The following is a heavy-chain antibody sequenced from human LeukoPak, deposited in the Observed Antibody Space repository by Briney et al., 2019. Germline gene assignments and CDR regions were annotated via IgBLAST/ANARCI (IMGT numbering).Heavy chain of an antibody. Sequence: GRSLRLSCAASGFTFSSDSMNWVRQAPGKRLEWVSSISSSSSYIYYADSVKGRFTISRDNAKNSLYLQRNSLRVEDTAVYYCARGSQGAFDIWGQGTMVTVSS. CDR3: ARGSQGAFDI. J-gene: IGHJ3*02. CDR1: GFTFSSDS. CDR2: ISSSSSYI. V-gene: IGHV3-21*01.